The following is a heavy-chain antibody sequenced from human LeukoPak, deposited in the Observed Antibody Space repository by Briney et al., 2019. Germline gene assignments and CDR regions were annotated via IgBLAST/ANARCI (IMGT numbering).Heavy chain of an antibody. CDR2: IYYSGST. J-gene: IGHJ4*02. V-gene: IGHV4-39*01. CDR3: ARQDYGGTDY. CDR1: GGSISSSSYY. D-gene: IGHD4-23*01. Sequence: SETLSLTCTVSGGSISSSSYYWGWIRQPPGKGLEWIGNIYYSGSTYYNLSLKSRVTISVDTSKNQFSLKLSSVTAADTAVYFCARQDYGGTDYWGQGTLVTVSS.